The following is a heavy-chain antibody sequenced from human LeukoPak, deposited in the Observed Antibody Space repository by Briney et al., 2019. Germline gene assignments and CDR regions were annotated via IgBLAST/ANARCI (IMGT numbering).Heavy chain of an antibody. CDR3: ARDNDSSGYSLDN. D-gene: IGHD3-22*01. Sequence: SETLSLTCTVSGGSVSSGSYYWSWIRQPPGKGLEWIGYIYYSGSTNYNPSLKSRVTISVDTSKNQFSLKLSSVTAADTAVYYCARDNDSSGYSLDNWGQGTLVTVSS. V-gene: IGHV4-61*01. J-gene: IGHJ4*02. CDR1: GGSVSSGSYY. CDR2: IYYSGST.